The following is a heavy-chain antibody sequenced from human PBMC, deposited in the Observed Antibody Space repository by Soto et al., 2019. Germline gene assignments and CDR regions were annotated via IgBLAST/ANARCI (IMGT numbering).Heavy chain of an antibody. J-gene: IGHJ4*02. V-gene: IGHV3-33*01. CDR3: AREDPFIVVVPAAFDY. D-gene: IGHD2-2*01. CDR2: IWYDGSNK. CDR1: GFKCVGYG. Sequence: GGFLRLCYTVFGFKCVGYGSHRVRQETGKGLEWVAVIWYDGSNKYYADSVKGRFTISRDNSKNTLYLQMNSLRAEDTAVYYCAREDPFIVVVPAAFDYWGKRSLVTVTS.